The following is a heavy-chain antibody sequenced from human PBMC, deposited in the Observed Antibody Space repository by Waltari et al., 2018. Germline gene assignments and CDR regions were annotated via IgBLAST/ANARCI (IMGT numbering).Heavy chain of an antibody. CDR3: VTGLTTVTAKDYFDH. Sequence: AASGMTFSNYWMNWVRQAPGKGLEWVANIKQAGSEKNYVDSVEGRFSISRDNAQKSLYLQMNSLRAEDTAIYYCVTGLTTVTAKDYFDHWGQGALVTVSS. V-gene: IGHV3-7*01. J-gene: IGHJ4*02. D-gene: IGHD4-17*01. CDR1: GMTFSNYW. CDR2: IKQAGSEK.